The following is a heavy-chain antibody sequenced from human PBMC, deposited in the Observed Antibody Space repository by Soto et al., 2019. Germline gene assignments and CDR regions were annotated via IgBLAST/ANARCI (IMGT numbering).Heavy chain of an antibody. Sequence: QVQLQQWGAGLLKPSETLSLTCAVYGGSFSGYSWTWIRQPPGTGLEWIGEINHSGSTNYNPSLKIRVTISVDTSKSQFSLKLTSVTAADTAVYYCARDKITGLFDYWGQGTLVTVSS. CDR2: INHSGST. V-gene: IGHV4-34*01. CDR3: ARDKITGLFDY. D-gene: IGHD3-10*01. J-gene: IGHJ4*02. CDR1: GGSFSGYS.